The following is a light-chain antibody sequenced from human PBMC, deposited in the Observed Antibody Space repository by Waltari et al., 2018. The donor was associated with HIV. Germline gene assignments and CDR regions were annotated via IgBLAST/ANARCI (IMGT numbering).Light chain of an antibody. J-gene: IGKJ4*01. CDR2: DAS. Sequence: IVVTQTQATLSWSPGERATIPCRASQSVSSYLAWYQQTPGQAPRLLIYDASNRATGIPARFSGSGSGTDFTLTISSLEPEDFAVYYCQQRTNWPRLTFGGGTRVEIK. CDR1: QSVSSY. CDR3: QQRTNWPRLT. V-gene: IGKV3-11*01.